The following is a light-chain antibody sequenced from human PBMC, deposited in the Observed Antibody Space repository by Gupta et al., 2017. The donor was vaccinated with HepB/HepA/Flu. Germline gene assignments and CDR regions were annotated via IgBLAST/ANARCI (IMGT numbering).Light chain of an antibody. CDR1: QSVSSN. CDR2: GAI. V-gene: IGKV3D-15*01. Sequence: EIVMTQSPATLSVSSGESVTLSCRAGQSVSSNLAWYQQKPGQAPRPLIYGAITRASGIPARFSGRGSGTEFTLTISSLQSEDFAVYFCQQYHNRQTFGQETKVEIK. J-gene: IGKJ1*01. CDR3: QQYHNRQT.